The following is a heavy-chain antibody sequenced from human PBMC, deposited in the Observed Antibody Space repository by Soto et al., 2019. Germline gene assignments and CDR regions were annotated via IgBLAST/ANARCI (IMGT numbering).Heavy chain of an antibody. D-gene: IGHD4-17*01. Sequence: VASVKVSCKAFGYIFSNFYIHWVRQAPGQGLEWMGIINPNTGGTSYPQKFQGRVTLTRDTSTSTVHMEMSSLTSEDTAVYYCARDKVYGDNSFDFWGQGTLVTSPQ. V-gene: IGHV1-46*01. CDR3: ARDKVYGDNSFDF. CDR2: INPNTGGT. J-gene: IGHJ4*02. CDR1: GYIFSNFY.